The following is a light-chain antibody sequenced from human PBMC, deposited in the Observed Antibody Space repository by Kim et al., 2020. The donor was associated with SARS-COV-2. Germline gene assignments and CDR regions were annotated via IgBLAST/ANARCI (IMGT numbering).Light chain of an antibody. Sequence: SPGERATLSCRASQSVSSSNLAWYQQKPGQAPRLLMYGASSRATGIPDRFSGSGSGTDFILTTSRLEPEDFAVYYCQQYGIAPPYTFGQGTKLEI. CDR2: GAS. J-gene: IGKJ2*01. CDR3: QQYGIAPPYT. CDR1: QSVSSSN. V-gene: IGKV3-20*01.